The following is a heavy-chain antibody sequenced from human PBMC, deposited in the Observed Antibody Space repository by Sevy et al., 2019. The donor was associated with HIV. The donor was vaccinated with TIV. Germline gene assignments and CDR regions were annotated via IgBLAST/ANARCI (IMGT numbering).Heavy chain of an antibody. CDR2: IYSSGTA. D-gene: IGHD3-3*01. CDR1: GGSINNYW. CDR3: ARDDQDSWSGYYKVQYQYIMDV. Sequence: SETLSLTCTVSGGSINNYWWGWIRQPAGKGLERIGRIYSSGTAEYNPSLKSRVTMSVDTARNQFSLKMSSVTAADTAVYFCARDDQDSWSGYYKVQYQYIMDVWGQGTTVTVSS. J-gene: IGHJ6*02. V-gene: IGHV4-4*07.